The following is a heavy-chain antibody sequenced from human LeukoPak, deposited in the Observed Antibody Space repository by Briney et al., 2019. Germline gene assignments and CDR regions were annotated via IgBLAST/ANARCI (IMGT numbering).Heavy chain of an antibody. CDR2: INHSGST. CDR3: ARVVGSSSWYPGLFDY. CDR1: GGSFSGYY. J-gene: IGHJ4*02. V-gene: IGHV4-34*01. Sequence: SETLSLTCTVYGGSFSGYYWSWIRQPPGKGLEWIGEINHSGSTNYNPSLKSRVTISVDTSKNQFSLKLSSVTAADTAVYYCARVVGSSSWYPGLFDYWAREPWSPSPQ. D-gene: IGHD6-13*01.